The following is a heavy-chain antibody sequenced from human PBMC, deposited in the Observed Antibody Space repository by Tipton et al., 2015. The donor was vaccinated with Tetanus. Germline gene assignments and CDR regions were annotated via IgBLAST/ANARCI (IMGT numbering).Heavy chain of an antibody. J-gene: IGHJ4*02. Sequence: QLVQSGAEVKKPGASVKVSCKASGYSFTSYVMYWVRQAPGQTLEWMGWINAGNGNTEYSQKFQGRVTITRDTSASTAYMELSSLRSEDTAVYYRARGQFGVDYWGQGTLVTVSS. D-gene: IGHD3-10*01. CDR1: GYSFTSYV. CDR2: INAGNGNT. CDR3: ARGQFGVDY. V-gene: IGHV1-3*01.